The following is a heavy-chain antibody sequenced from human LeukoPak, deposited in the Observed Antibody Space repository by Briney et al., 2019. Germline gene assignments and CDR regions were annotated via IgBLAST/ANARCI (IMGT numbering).Heavy chain of an antibody. V-gene: IGHV3-23*01. J-gene: IGHJ4*02. CDR3: AKAGVRVVTATLYFDY. Sequence: PGGSLRLSCAASGFTFSSYAMSWVRQAPGKGLEWVSVISGSGGSTYNADSVKGRFTISRDNSKNTLYLQMNSLRAEDTAVYYCAKAGVRVVTATLYFDYWGQGTLVTVSS. D-gene: IGHD2-15*01. CDR1: GFTFSSYA. CDR2: ISGSGGST.